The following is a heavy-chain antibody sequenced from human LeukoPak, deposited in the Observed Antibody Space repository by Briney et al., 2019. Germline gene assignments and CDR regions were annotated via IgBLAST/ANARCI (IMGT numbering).Heavy chain of an antibody. J-gene: IGHJ6*02. CDR3: ARRLGEQQLHYYYGMDV. D-gene: IGHD6-13*01. Sequence: GASVKVSCKASGGTFSSYGISWVRQAPGQGLEWMGWISAYNGNTNYAQKLQGRVTMTTDTSTSTAYMELRSLRSDDTAVYYCARRLGEQQLHYYYGMDVWGQGTTVTVSS. CDR1: GGTFSSYG. V-gene: IGHV1-18*01. CDR2: ISAYNGNT.